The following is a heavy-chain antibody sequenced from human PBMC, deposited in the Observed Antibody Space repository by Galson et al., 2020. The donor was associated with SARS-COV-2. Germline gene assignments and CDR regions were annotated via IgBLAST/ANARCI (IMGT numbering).Heavy chain of an antibody. CDR3: AREIGSSWPCDY. D-gene: IGHD6-13*01. CDR2: ISYDGSNK. CDR1: GFTFSSYA. V-gene: IGHV3-30*01. J-gene: IGHJ4*02. Sequence: GESLKISCAASGFTFSSYAMHWVRQAPGKGLEWVAVISYDGSNKYYADSVKGRFTISRDNSKNTLYLQMNSLRAEDTAVYYCAREIGSSWPCDYWGQGTLVTVSS.